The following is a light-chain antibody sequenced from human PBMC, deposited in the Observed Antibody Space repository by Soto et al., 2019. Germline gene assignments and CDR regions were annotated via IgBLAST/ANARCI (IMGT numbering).Light chain of an antibody. Sequence: QSVLTQSPSASASLGASVKLTCTLSSGHSSYAIAWHQQQPEKGLRYLMKLNSDGSHNKGDGIPDRFSGSSSGAERYLTISSLQSEDEADYYCQTWDTGILFGGGTKLTVL. CDR1: SGHSSYA. J-gene: IGLJ3*02. CDR2: LNSDGSH. V-gene: IGLV4-69*01. CDR3: QTWDTGIL.